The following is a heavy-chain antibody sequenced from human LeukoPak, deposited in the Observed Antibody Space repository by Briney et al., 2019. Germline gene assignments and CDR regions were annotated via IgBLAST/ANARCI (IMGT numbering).Heavy chain of an antibody. Sequence: GRSLRLSCAASGFTFSSYGVHWVRQAPGKGLEWVAVISYDGSNKYYADSVKGRFTISRDNSKNTLYLQMNSLRAEDTAVYYCARGRYYDSSGYLPFDYWGQGTLVTVSS. CDR2: ISYDGSNK. D-gene: IGHD3-22*01. CDR1: GFTFSSYG. CDR3: ARGRYYDSSGYLPFDY. J-gene: IGHJ4*02. V-gene: IGHV3-30*19.